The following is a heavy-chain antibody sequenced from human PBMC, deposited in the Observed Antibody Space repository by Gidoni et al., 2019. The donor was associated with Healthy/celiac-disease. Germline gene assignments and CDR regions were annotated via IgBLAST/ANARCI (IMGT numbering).Heavy chain of an antibody. CDR3: ARALGATIAAAGHGTYYYYYGMDV. Sequence: QVQLVQSGAEVKKPGASVKVSCKASGYTFTGYYMHWVRQAPGQGLEWMGWINPNSGGTNYAQKFQGWVTMTRDTSISTAYMELSRLRSDDTAVYYCARALGATIAAAGHGTYYYYYGMDVWGQGTTVTVSS. CDR2: INPNSGGT. J-gene: IGHJ6*02. V-gene: IGHV1-2*04. D-gene: IGHD6-13*01. CDR1: GYTFTGYY.